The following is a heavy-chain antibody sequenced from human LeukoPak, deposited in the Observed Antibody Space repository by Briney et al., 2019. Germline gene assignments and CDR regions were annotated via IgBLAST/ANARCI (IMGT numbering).Heavy chain of an antibody. CDR1: GGSFSGYY. CDR3: ARAPTLYDYVWGSYRYPDYYFDY. J-gene: IGHJ4*02. V-gene: IGHV4-34*01. D-gene: IGHD3-16*02. CDR2: INHSGST. Sequence: SETLSLTCDVYGGSFSGYYWSWIRQPPGKGLEWIGEINHSGSTNYNPSLKSRVTISVGTSKNQFSLKLSSVTAADTAVYYCARAPTLYDYVWGSYRYPDYYFDYWGQGTLVTVSS.